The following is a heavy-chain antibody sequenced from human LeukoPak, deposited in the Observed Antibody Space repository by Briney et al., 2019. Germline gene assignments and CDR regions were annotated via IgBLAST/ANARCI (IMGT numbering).Heavy chain of an antibody. Sequence: PGGSLRLSCAASGFTFSSYSMNWVRQAPGKGLEWVSSISSSSSYIYYADSVKGRFTISRDNAKNSLYLQMNSLRAEDTAVYYCARDGSVGQDFDYWGQGTLVTVSS. J-gene: IGHJ4*02. CDR3: ARDGSVGQDFDY. CDR2: ISSSSSYI. CDR1: GFTFSSYS. V-gene: IGHV3-21*01. D-gene: IGHD3-10*01.